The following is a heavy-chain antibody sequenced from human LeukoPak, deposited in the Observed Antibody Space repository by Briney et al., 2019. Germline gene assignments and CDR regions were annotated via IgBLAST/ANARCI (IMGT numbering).Heavy chain of an antibody. V-gene: IGHV4-59*01. CDR1: GGSISPYY. J-gene: IGHJ4*02. CDR2: IYYSGNT. CDR3: ARPTGRTMFIDY. D-gene: IGHD3-10*02. Sequence: PSETLSLTGTVSGGSISPYYWRWVREPQGKGREWLGYIYYSGNTDYNPSLKSRVAISVDTSKNQFSLKLSSVTARARAGYYCARPTGRTMFIDYWGPGTLVTVSS.